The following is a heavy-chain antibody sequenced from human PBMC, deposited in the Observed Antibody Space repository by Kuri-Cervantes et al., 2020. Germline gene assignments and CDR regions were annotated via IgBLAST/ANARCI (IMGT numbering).Heavy chain of an antibody. V-gene: IGHV3-11*04. CDR1: GFTFSGYY. CDR2: ISSSGSTI. Sequence: LSLTCAASGFTFSGYYMSWIRQAPGKGLEWVSYISSSGSTIYYADSVKGRFTISRDNSKNTLFLQMNSLRAEDTTVYYCARDGYIVSYFYDNSGYYLDYWGQGTLVTVSS. J-gene: IGHJ4*02. D-gene: IGHD3-22*01. CDR3: ARDGYIVSYFYDNSGYYLDY.